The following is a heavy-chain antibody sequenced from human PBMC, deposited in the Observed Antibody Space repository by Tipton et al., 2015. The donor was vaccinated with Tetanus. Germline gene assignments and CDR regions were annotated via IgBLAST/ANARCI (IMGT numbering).Heavy chain of an antibody. CDR1: GDSVSSSRYY. CDR3: ARGLDPYKSGNF. J-gene: IGHJ4*02. D-gene: IGHD5-24*01. Sequence: TLSLTCTVSGDSVSSSRYYWGWVRQPPGKGLEWIGSVYFSGSTYHSPSLKSRVTMSVDTSKNQFSLRLTSVTAADTAVYFCARGLDPYKSGNFWGQGTLVTVSS. V-gene: IGHV4-39*01. CDR2: VYFSGST.